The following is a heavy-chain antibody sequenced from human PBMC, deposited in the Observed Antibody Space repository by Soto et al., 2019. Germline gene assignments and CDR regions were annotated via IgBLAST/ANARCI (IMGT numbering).Heavy chain of an antibody. CDR1: GGSISSGGYD. J-gene: IGHJ6*02. Sequence: PSETLSLTCTVSGGSISSGGYDWSWIRQHPGKGLEWIGYIYYSGSTYYNPSLKSRVTISVDTSKNQFSLKLSSVTAADTAVYYCARHGAYSTSVYYYYGMDVWGQGTTVTVSS. D-gene: IGHD6-13*01. V-gene: IGHV4-31*03. CDR3: ARHGAYSTSVYYYYGMDV. CDR2: IYYSGST.